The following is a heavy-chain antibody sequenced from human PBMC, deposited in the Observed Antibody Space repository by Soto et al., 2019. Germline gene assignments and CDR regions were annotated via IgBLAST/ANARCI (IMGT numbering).Heavy chain of an antibody. J-gene: IGHJ4*02. V-gene: IGHV3-30*18. D-gene: IGHD6-19*01. CDR2: ISYDGSNK. CDR1: GFTFSSYG. CDR3: AKDRIAVAGSLLFDY. Sequence: GGSLRLSCAASGFTFSSYGMHWVRQAPGKGLEWVAVISYDGSNKYYADSVKGRFTISRDNSKNTLYLQMNSLRAEDTAVYYCAKDRIAVAGSLLFDYWGQGTLVTVSS.